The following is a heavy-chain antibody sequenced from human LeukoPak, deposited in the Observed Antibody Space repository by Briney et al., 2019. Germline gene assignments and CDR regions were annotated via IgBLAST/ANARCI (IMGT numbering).Heavy chain of an antibody. D-gene: IGHD3-3*01. CDR2: INSDGSST. Sequence: GGYLRLYCAASGFTLSSYWLHWLRQAPGKGLVWVPRINSDGSSTSYADSVKGRFTIPRDNAKNTLYLQMNSLRAEDTAVYYRAIEGAVSRFLRGLNIYCGQGTLVTVSS. V-gene: IGHV3-74*01. CDR3: AIEGAVSRFLRGLNIY. J-gene: IGHJ4*02. CDR1: GFTLSSYW.